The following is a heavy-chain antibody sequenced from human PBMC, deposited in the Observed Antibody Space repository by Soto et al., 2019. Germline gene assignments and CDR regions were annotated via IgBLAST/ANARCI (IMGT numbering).Heavy chain of an antibody. V-gene: IGHV3-74*01. J-gene: IGHJ4*02. CDR3: ARDAVSGYDNYYFDY. CDR1: GFTFSSYW. CDR2: INSDGSST. D-gene: IGHD5-12*01. Sequence: PGGSLRLSCAASGFTFSSYWMHWVRQAPGKGLVWVSRINSDGSSTSYADSVKGRFTISRDNAKNTLYLQMNSLRAEDTAVYYCARDAVSGYDNYYFDYWGQGTLVTVSS.